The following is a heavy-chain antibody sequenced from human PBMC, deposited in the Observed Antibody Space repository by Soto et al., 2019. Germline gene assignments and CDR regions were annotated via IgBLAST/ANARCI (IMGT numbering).Heavy chain of an antibody. V-gene: IGHV4-59*01. CDR3: AREFPSYGDYVFDY. Sequence: SETLSLTCTVSGGSISSYYWSWIRQPPGKGLGWIGYIYYSGSTNYNPSLKSRVTISVDTSKNQFSLKLSSVTAADTAVYYCAREFPSYGDYVFDYWGPGTLVTVSS. D-gene: IGHD4-17*01. CDR1: GGSISSYY. CDR2: IYYSGST. J-gene: IGHJ4*02.